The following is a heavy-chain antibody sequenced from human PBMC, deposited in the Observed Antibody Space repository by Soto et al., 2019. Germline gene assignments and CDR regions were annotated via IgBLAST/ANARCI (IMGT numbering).Heavy chain of an antibody. CDR1: GGSISSAGYY. CDR3: ASSYFFNSSGFLKD. J-gene: IGHJ3*01. V-gene: IGHV4-31*03. CDR2: IYYSGGT. Sequence: QGQLQESGPGLVKPSQTLSLTCTVSGGSISSAGYYWTWIRQHPGKGLEWIGYIYYSGGTHYNPSLKSRVSISGDTSNNQFSLKLTSVTAADTAVYYCASSYFFNSSGFLKDWGQGTMVTVSS. D-gene: IGHD3-22*01.